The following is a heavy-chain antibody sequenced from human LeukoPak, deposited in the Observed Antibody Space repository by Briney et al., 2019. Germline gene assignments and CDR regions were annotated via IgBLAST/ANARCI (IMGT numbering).Heavy chain of an antibody. Sequence: PSETLSLTCTVSGGSISSYYWSWIRQPPGKGLEWIGEIYHSGSTNYNPSLESRVTISVDKSKNQFSLKLSSVTAADTAVYYCARDLRGGWYHWYFDLWGRGTLVTVSS. V-gene: IGHV4-59*12. D-gene: IGHD6-19*01. CDR3: ARDLRGGWYHWYFDL. CDR1: GGSISSYY. CDR2: IYHSGST. J-gene: IGHJ2*01.